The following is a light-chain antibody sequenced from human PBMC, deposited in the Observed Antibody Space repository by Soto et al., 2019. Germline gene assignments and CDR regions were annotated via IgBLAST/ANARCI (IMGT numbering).Light chain of an antibody. CDR3: AAWDDSLNAWV. J-gene: IGLJ3*02. V-gene: IGLV1-44*01. Sequence: QSVLTQPPSASGTPGQRVTISCSGSSSNIGRNTVNWYQQLPGTAPKLLIYSNNQRPSVVPDRFSGSKSGTSASLAISGLQSADEADYYCAAWDDSLNAWVFGGGTKLTVL. CDR1: SSNIGRNT. CDR2: SNN.